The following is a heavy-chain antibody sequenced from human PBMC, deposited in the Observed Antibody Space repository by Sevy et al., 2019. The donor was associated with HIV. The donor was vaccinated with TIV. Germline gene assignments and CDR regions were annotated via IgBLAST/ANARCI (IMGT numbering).Heavy chain of an antibody. V-gene: IGHV3-66*01. Sequence: GGSLRLSCAASGFTVSSNYMSWLRQAPGKGLEWVSVIYSGGSTYYADSVKGRFTISRDNSKNTLYLQMNSLRAEDTAVYYCAREGPGYYDSSGFGTGFDYWGQGTLVTVSS. CDR2: IYSGGST. D-gene: IGHD3-22*01. CDR3: AREGPGYYDSSGFGTGFDY. J-gene: IGHJ4*02. CDR1: GFTVSSNY.